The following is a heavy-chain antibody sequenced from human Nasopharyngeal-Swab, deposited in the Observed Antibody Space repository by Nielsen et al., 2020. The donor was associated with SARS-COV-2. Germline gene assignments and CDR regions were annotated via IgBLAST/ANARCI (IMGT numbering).Heavy chain of an antibody. D-gene: IGHD3-22*01. Sequence: WVRQAPGQGLEWMGWINPNSGGTNYAQKFQGRVTMTRDTSISTAYMELSSLRSEDTAVYYCASGAEDYDSSGYYPYFYYWGQGTLVTVSS. CDR2: INPNSGGT. J-gene: IGHJ4*02. V-gene: IGHV1-2*02. CDR3: ASGAEDYDSSGYYPYFYY.